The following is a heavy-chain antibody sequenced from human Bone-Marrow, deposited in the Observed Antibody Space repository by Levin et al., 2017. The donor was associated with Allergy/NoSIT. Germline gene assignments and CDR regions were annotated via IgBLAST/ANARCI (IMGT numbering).Heavy chain of an antibody. CDR3: ARGLITMVQGGIRAQGWFDP. D-gene: IGHD3-10*01. Sequence: SQTLSLTCAVSGYSISSGYYWGWIRQPPGKGLEWIGSIYHSGSTYYNPSLKSRVTISVDTSKNQFSLKLSSVTAADTAVYYWARGLITMVQGGIRAQGWFDPWGQGTLVTVSS. CDR1: GYSISSGYY. CDR2: IYHSGST. J-gene: IGHJ5*02. V-gene: IGHV4-38-2*01.